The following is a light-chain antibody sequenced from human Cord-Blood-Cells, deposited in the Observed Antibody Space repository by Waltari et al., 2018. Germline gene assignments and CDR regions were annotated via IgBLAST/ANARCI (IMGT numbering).Light chain of an antibody. CDR1: RLRGYY. V-gene: IGLV3-19*01. CDR3: SSRDSSGNPPVV. J-gene: IGLJ2*01. CDR2: GKN. Sequence: SSELTQDPAVSVVLGPPVRITCQGERLRGYYASWYQQKPGQAPVLVIYGKNNRPSGIPDRFSGSSSGNTACLTITGAQAEDESEYYCSSRDSSGNPPVVFGGGTKLTVL.